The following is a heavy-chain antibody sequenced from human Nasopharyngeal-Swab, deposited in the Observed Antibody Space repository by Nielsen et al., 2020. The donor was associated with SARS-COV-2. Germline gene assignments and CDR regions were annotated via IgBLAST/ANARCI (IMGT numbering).Heavy chain of an antibody. CDR2: ISGSGVST. CDR1: GFTFSRYA. J-gene: IGHJ4*02. V-gene: IGHV3-23*01. CDR3: AKSKGYYGDYYFDY. D-gene: IGHD4-17*01. Sequence: GGSLRLSCAASGFTFSRYAMSWVRQAPGKGLEWASAISGSGVSTYYADSVKGRFTISRDNSKNTLYLQMNSLRAEETAVYYCAKSKGYYGDYYFDYWGQGTLVTVSS.